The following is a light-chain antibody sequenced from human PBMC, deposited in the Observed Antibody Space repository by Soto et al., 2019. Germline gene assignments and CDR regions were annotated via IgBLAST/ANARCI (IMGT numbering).Light chain of an antibody. J-gene: IGLJ1*01. CDR1: SSDVGGYNY. Sequence: QSALTQPPSASGSPGQSVAISCTGTSSDVGGYNYVSWYQQHPGKAPKLMIYEVNKRPSGVPDRFSGSQSGNTASLTVSGLQAEDEADYYCSSYAGSSNVFGTGTKVNVL. CDR3: SSYAGSSNV. V-gene: IGLV2-8*01. CDR2: EVN.